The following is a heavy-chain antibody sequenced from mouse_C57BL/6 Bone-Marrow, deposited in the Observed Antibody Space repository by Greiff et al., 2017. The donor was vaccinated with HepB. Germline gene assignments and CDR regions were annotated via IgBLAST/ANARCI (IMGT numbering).Heavy chain of an antibody. D-gene: IGHD2-5*01. J-gene: IGHJ1*03. V-gene: IGHV5-2*03. CDR2: INSDGGST. Sequence: EVKVVESGGGLVQPGESLKLSCESNEYEFPSHDMSWVRKTPEKRLELVAAINSDGGSTYYPDTMERRFIISRDNTKKTLYLQMSSLGSEDTALYYCARRCYSNYWYFDVWGTGTTVTVSS. CDR1: EYEFPSHD. CDR3: ARRCYSNYWYFDV.